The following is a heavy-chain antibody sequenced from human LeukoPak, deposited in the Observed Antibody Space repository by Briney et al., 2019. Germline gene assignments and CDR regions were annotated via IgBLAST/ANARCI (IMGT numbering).Heavy chain of an antibody. CDR2: ISYDGSNK. CDR1: GFTFSSYG. V-gene: IGHV3-30*18. Sequence: GGSLRLSCAASGFTFSSYGMHWVRQAPGKGLEWVAVISYDGSNKYYANSVKGRFTISRDNSKNTLYLQMNSLRAEDTAVYYCAKDLYYYDSSGYRPGYYYGMDVWGQGTTVTVSS. D-gene: IGHD3-22*01. J-gene: IGHJ6*02. CDR3: AKDLYYYDSSGYRPGYYYGMDV.